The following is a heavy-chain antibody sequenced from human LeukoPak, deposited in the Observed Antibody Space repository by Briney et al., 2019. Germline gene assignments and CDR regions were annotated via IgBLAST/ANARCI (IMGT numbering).Heavy chain of an antibody. Sequence: GGSLRLSCAASGFTVNNNFMSWVRQAPGKGLEWVSYIYIGGDTYYADSVKGRFTISRDNSRNTLYLQMNSLRVEDTAMYYCARGSSVAGFDYWGQGILVTIS. V-gene: IGHV3-53*01. CDR2: IYIGGDT. J-gene: IGHJ4*02. D-gene: IGHD6-19*01. CDR3: ARGSSVAGFDY. CDR1: GFTVNNNF.